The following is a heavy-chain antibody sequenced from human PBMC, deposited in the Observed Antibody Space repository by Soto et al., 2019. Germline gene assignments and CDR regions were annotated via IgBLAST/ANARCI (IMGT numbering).Heavy chain of an antibody. Sequence: QVQLQESGPGLVKPSETLSLTCSVSGGSISRYYWNWIRQPPGKGLEWIGYISHRGSANYNPSLKSRVTISVDTPNNQFSLKLSSVTAADTAVYYCARDPAVAGTEYLDYWGRGILVTVSS. CDR3: ARDPAVAGTEYLDY. J-gene: IGHJ4*02. V-gene: IGHV4-59*01. CDR1: GGSISRYY. CDR2: ISHRGSA. D-gene: IGHD6-19*01.